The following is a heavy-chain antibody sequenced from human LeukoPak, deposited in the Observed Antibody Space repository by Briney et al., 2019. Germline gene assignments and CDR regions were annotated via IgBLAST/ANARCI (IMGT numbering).Heavy chain of an antibody. V-gene: IGHV3-74*01. CDR2: ISSDGTIT. CDR1: GFTFSTYW. J-gene: IGHJ4*02. Sequence: PGGSLRLSCAASGFTFSTYWMHWVRQAPGKGLIWVSRISSDGTITDYADSVKGRFTISRDNGKNTLYLQMHSLRAEDTAVYYCAGTTSLNYWGQGTLSPSPQ. CDR3: AGTTSLNY. D-gene: IGHD1-26*01.